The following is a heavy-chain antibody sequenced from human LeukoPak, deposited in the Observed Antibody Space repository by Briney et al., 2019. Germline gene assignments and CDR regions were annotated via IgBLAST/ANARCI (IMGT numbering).Heavy chain of an antibody. J-gene: IGHJ5*02. CDR1: GFTFSSYA. V-gene: IGHV3-23*01. CDR2: ISGSGGST. Sequence: GGSLRLSCAASGFTFSSYAMSWVRQAPGKGLEWVSAISGSGGSTYYADSVRGRFTISRDNSKNTLYLQMNSLRAEDTAVYYCAKSSSWSAGCNWFDPWGQGTLVTVSS. CDR3: AKSSSWSAGCNWFDP. D-gene: IGHD6-13*01.